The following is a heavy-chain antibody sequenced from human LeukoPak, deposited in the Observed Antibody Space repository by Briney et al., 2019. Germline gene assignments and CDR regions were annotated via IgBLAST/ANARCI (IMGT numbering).Heavy chain of an antibody. CDR1: GFTLSSYG. V-gene: IGHV3-30*02. CDR3: ATKGYDSSGFGGGEFDY. CDR2: IRYDGSKK. Sequence: GGSLRLSCAASGFTLSSYGRHWVGQAPGKGLEGVAFIRYDGSKKYYEDSVKGGFTISRDNSKTTLYLQMNSLRAEDTAVYYCATKGYDSSGFGGGEFDYWGQGTLVTVSS. D-gene: IGHD3-22*01. J-gene: IGHJ4*02.